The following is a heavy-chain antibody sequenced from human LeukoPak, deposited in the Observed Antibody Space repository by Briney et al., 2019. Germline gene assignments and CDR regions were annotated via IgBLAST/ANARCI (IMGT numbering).Heavy chain of an antibody. Sequence: SVEVSCKASGGTFSSYAISWVRQAPGQGLEWMGGIIPIFGTANYAQKFQGRVTITADESTSTAYMELSSLRSEDTAVYYCAGAREYGDYGLCWFDPWGQGTLVTVSS. CDR3: AGAREYGDYGLCWFDP. V-gene: IGHV1-69*13. CDR1: GGTFSSYA. J-gene: IGHJ5*02. CDR2: IIPIFGTA. D-gene: IGHD4-17*01.